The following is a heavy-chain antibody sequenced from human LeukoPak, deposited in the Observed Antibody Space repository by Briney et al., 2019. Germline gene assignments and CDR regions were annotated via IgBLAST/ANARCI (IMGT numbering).Heavy chain of an antibody. CDR1: GFTFSSYA. Sequence: GGSLRLSCAASGFTFSSYAMSWVRQAPGKGLEWVSAISGSGGSTYYADSVKGRFTISRDNSKNTLYLQMNSLRAEDAAVYYCAKFPYYDFWSGYFFDYWGQGTLVTVSS. D-gene: IGHD3-3*01. CDR3: AKFPYYDFWSGYFFDY. V-gene: IGHV3-23*01. J-gene: IGHJ4*02. CDR2: ISGSGGST.